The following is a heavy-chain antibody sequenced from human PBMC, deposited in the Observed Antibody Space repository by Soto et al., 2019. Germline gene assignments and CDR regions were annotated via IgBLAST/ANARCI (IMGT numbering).Heavy chain of an antibody. CDR1: GFSLSTSGVG. CDR2: IYWEDDK. J-gene: IGHJ4*02. CDR3: AHRLAATALFAY. D-gene: IGHD6-13*01. V-gene: IGHV2-5*02. Sequence: QITLKESGPTLVKPTQTLTLTCTFSGFSLSTSGVGVGWIRQPPGKALEWLALIYWEDDKRYSPSLKSRLTTTKNTPKNQVVLTMTNMDPVDTATYYCAHRLAATALFAYWGQGILATVSS.